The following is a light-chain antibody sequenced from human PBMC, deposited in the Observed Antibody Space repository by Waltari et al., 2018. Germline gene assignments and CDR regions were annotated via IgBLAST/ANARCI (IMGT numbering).Light chain of an antibody. CDR2: GEN. J-gene: IGLJ1*01. V-gene: IGLV3-19*01. CDR1: SPSKYY. CDR3: TSRDSSGYRHV. Sequence: SSELTQDPAVSVALGQTVRITCQGDSPSKYYATWYQQKPGQAPVLVIFGENKRPSGIPDRFSGSSSGNTASLTITGAQAEDEADYHCTSRDSSGYRHVFGTGTKVTVL.